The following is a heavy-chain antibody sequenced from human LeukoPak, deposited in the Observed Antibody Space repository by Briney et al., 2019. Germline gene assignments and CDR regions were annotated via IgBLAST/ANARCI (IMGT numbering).Heavy chain of an antibody. J-gene: IGHJ3*02. V-gene: IGHV1-18*01. CDR3: ASDRGDIVVVPGATDI. Sequence: ASVKVSCNASGYTFTSYGISWVRQAPGQGLEWMGWISAYNGNTNYAQKLQGRATMTTDTSTSTAYMELRSLRSDDTAVYYCASDRGDIVVVPGATDIWGQGTMVTVSS. CDR1: GYTFTSYG. D-gene: IGHD2-2*01. CDR2: ISAYNGNT.